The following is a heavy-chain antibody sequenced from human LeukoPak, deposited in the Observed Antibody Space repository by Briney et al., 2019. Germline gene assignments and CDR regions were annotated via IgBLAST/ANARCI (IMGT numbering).Heavy chain of an antibody. D-gene: IGHD3-10*01. CDR1: GGTFSSYA. CDR3: ARDRSLWFGASNYYYMDV. J-gene: IGHJ6*03. Sequence: SVKVSCKASGGTFSSYAISWVRQAPGQGLEWMGGIIPIFGTANYAQKFQGRVTITTDESTSTAYMELSRLRSDDTAVYYCARDRSLWFGASNYYYMDVWGKGTTVTVSS. CDR2: IIPIFGTA. V-gene: IGHV1-69*05.